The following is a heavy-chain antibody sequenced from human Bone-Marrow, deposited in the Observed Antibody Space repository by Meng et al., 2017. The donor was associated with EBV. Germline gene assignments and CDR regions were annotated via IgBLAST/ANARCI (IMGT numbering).Heavy chain of an antibody. D-gene: IGHD3-10*01. V-gene: IGHV4-4*02. CDR3: AAGFRELVRSRDY. Sequence: VVLREAGPRLVKPWGPLCLTSGVSGGSIRISYWWRWVRPPTGKGLEWIGDIFYGGSTNYNPSLESRVTISVDKSKNQFSLKLSSVTAADTAVYYCAAGFRELVRSRDYWGQGTLVTVSS. CDR2: IFYGGST. J-gene: IGHJ4*02. CDR1: GGSIRISYW.